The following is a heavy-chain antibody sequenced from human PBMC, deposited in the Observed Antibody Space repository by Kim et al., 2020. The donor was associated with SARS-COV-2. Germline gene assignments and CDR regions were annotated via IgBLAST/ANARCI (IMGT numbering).Heavy chain of an antibody. CDR2: INQDGSDK. V-gene: IGHV3-7*01. Sequence: GGSLRLSCVVSEFTFRTFWMNWVRQAPGKGLEWVAIINQDGSDKRYVDSVKGRFTISRDNAKNSLYLQMNSLRAEDTAVYYCAGGTGWLIDYWARDPWSPSPQ. CDR1: EFTFRTFW. CDR3: AGGTGWLIDY. D-gene: IGHD6-19*01. J-gene: IGHJ4*02.